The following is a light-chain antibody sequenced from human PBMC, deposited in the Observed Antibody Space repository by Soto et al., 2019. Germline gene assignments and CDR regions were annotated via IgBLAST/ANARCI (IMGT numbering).Light chain of an antibody. CDR3: QQSYRTLET. Sequence: DIQMTQSPSSLSASVGDRVTITCRASQSISNYLNWYQQKPGKAPKLLIYDASNLQSGVPSRFSGSGSGTYFTLTISSLQPEDFATYYCQQSYRTLETFGQGTKV. J-gene: IGKJ1*01. CDR2: DAS. V-gene: IGKV1-39*01. CDR1: QSISNY.